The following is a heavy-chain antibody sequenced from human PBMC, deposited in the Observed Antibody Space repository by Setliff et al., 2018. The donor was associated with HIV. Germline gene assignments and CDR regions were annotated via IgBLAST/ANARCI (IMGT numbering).Heavy chain of an antibody. CDR3: ARGPPFAY. CDR2: IAYSGTTMYF. J-gene: IGHJ4*02. V-gene: IGHV4-39*07. CDR1: GGSFIGSSFQ. Sequence: SETLSLTCNVSGGSFIGSSFQSTWIRQAPGKGLEWIGDIAYSGTTMYFNYNPSLESRLSLSEDTSGHQFSLKLTSVTADDTGIYYCARGPPFAYWGQGLLVAVSS.